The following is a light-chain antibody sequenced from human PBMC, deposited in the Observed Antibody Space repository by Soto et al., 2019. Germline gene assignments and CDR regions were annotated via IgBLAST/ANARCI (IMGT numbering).Light chain of an antibody. CDR2: DAS. J-gene: IGKJ1*01. CDR3: QQYDNLPLTWT. Sequence: DIQMTQSPPSLSASVGDTITITCRASQSISTYLDWYQQKPGKAPKLLIYDASNLETGVPSRFSGSGSGTDFTFTISSLQPEDIATYYCQQYDNLPLTWTFGQGTKVEIK. V-gene: IGKV1-33*01. CDR1: QSISTY.